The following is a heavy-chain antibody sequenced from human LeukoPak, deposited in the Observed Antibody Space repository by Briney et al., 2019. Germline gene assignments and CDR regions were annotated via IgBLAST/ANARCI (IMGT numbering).Heavy chain of an antibody. J-gene: IGHJ4*02. CDR2: ISSSSSSI. Sequence: PGGSLRLSCAASGFTFSSYTMNWVRQSPEKGLEWVSYISSSSSSIYYADSVRGRFTISRDNAKNSLYLQMDSLRAEDTAVYYCARGIGTCGGGCYRTFDYWGQGTLVTVSS. D-gene: IGHD2-21*02. CDR3: ARGIGTCGGGCYRTFDY. V-gene: IGHV3-48*01. CDR1: GFTFSSYT.